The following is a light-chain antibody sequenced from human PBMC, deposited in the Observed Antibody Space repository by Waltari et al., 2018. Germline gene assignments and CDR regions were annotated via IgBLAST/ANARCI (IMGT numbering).Light chain of an antibody. Sequence: SYVLTQPPSVSVAPGQTATITCGGNNIESKSVHWYQQKPGQAPLGVVYNDDHRPSGIPERFSGADSGNTATLTITRVEAGDEADYYCQVWDSSDDYEVFGGGTKLTVL. CDR2: NDD. CDR3: QVWDSSDDYEV. CDR1: NIESKS. J-gene: IGLJ2*01. V-gene: IGLV3-21*02.